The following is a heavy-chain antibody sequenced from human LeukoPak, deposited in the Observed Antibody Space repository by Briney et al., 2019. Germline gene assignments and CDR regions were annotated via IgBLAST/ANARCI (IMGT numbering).Heavy chain of an antibody. CDR3: ARDDGYCSSTSCLGYYYYYVDV. CDR1: GFTFSSYS. J-gene: IGHJ6*03. Sequence: GGSLRLSCAASGFTFSSYSMNWVRQAPGKGLEWVSSISSSSSYIYYADSVKGRFTISRDNAKNSLYLQMNSLRAEDTAVNYGARDDGYCSSTSCLGYYYYYVDVWGKGTTVTVSS. CDR2: ISSSSSYI. V-gene: IGHV3-21*01. D-gene: IGHD2-2*01.